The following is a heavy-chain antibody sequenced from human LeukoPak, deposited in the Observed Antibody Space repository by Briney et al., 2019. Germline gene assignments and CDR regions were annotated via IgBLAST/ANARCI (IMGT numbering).Heavy chain of an antibody. J-gene: IGHJ4*02. CDR1: GGSISKFY. D-gene: IGHD3-10*01. Sequence: SETLSLTCTVSGGSISKFYWSWIRQPPGKGLEWIGYIYYSGSTNYNPSLKSRVTISVDTSKNQFSLKLSSVTAADTAVYYCARGGFREFDSWGQGTLVNVSS. CDR3: ARGGFREFDS. V-gene: IGHV4-59*01. CDR2: IYYSGST.